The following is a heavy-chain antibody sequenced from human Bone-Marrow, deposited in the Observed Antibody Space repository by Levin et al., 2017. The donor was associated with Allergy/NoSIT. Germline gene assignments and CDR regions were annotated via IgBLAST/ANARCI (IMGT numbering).Heavy chain of an antibody. J-gene: IGHJ4*02. D-gene: IGHD6-19*01. CDR1: GASVRTGGYY. CDR3: ARDKLAVAGTEDVRYFDF. V-gene: IGHV4-31*03. Sequence: SQTLSLTCTVSGASVRTGGYYWTWIRQRPGEGLEWIAYTSHSGSSYHNPSLKSRVTISLDMSTNQLSLRLTSVTAADTAVYYCARDKLAVAGTEDVRYFDFWGQGILVTVSS. CDR2: TSHSGSS.